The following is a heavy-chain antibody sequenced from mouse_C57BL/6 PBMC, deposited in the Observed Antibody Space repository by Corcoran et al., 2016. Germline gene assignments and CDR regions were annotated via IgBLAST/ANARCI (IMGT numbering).Heavy chain of an antibody. CDR3: ARDGSSYGDY. J-gene: IGHJ2*01. CDR1: GCTFTDYY. D-gene: IGHD1-1*01. V-gene: IGHV1-26*01. CDR2: INPNNGGT. Sequence: EVQLQQSGPELVKPGASVTISCKASGCTFTDYYMNWVKQSHGKSLEWIGDINPNNGGTSYNQKFKGKATLTVDKSSSTAYMELRSLTSEDAAVYYCARDGSSYGDYWGQGTTLTVSS.